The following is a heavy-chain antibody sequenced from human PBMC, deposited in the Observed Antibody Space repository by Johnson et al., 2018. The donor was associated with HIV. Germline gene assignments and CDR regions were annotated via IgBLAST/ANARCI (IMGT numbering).Heavy chain of an antibody. J-gene: IGHJ3*02. CDR1: GFTFSSYG. Sequence: VQLVESGGGVVQPGRSLRLSCAASGFTFSSYGMHWVRQAPGKGLEWVAVIWYDGSNKYYADSVKGRFTISRDNSKNTLYLQMNSLRAEDTAVYYCARDTAMVHDAFDIWGQGTMVTVSS. CDR3: ARDTAMVHDAFDI. D-gene: IGHD5-18*01. CDR2: IWYDGSNK. V-gene: IGHV3-33*01.